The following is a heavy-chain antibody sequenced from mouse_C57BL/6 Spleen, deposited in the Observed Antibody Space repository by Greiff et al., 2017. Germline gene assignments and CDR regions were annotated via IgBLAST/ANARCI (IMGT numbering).Heavy chain of an antibody. D-gene: IGHD1-1*01. Sequence: QVQLQQPGAELVKPGASVKLSCKASGYTFTSYWMHWVKQRPGRGLEWIGRIDPNSGGTKYNEKFKSKATLTVDKPSSTAYMQLSSLTSEDSAVYYCARRGITTVVANYAMDYWGPGTSVTVSS. CDR2: IDPNSGGT. CDR1: GYTFTSYW. CDR3: ARRGITTVVANYAMDY. V-gene: IGHV1-72*01. J-gene: IGHJ4*01.